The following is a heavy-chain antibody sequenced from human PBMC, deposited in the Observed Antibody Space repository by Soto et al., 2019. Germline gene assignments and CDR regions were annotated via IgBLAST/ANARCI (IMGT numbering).Heavy chain of an antibody. V-gene: IGHV4-39*01. J-gene: IGHJ5*02. CDR2: MSYSGNT. CDR3: ASQDNDLVPIGQGSFDP. CDR1: GGSVSSRSYF. D-gene: IGHD3-16*01. Sequence: QLQLQESGPGLVKPWETLSLSCTVSGGSVSSRSYFWGWFRQPPGKGLEWIVFMSYSGNTYYNPSLKSRVTISVDTSKDQFSLRLTSATAADTAVYYCASQDNDLVPIGQGSFDPWGQGTLVTVSS.